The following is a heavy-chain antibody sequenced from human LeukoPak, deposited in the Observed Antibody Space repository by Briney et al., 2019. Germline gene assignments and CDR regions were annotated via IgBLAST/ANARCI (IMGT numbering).Heavy chain of an antibody. CDR3: ARGAEKIVAAMSR. V-gene: IGHV4-38-2*02. CDR2: ISHTGST. D-gene: IGHD5-12*01. J-gene: IGHJ1*01. CDR1: GFSISSGYY. Sequence: SETLSLTCTVSGFSISSGYYWGWIRQPPGKGPEWIGSISHTGSTFYNPSLKSRVTISIDTSKIQFSLKLRSVTAADTAMYYCARGAEKIVAAMSRWGQGTLVTVSS.